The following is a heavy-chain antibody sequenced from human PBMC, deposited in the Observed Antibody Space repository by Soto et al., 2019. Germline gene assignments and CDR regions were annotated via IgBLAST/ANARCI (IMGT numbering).Heavy chain of an antibody. V-gene: IGHV1-8*01. CDR2: MNPNSGNT. CDR3: ARCPVDIAARSDWVDY. Sequence: ASVKVSCKASGYTFTSYDINWVRQATGQGLEWMGWMNPNSGNTGYAQKFQGRATMTRNTSISTTYMELSSLRSEDTAVYYCARCPVDIAARSDWVDYWGQGTLVTVS. J-gene: IGHJ4*02. D-gene: IGHD6-6*01. CDR1: GYTFTSYD.